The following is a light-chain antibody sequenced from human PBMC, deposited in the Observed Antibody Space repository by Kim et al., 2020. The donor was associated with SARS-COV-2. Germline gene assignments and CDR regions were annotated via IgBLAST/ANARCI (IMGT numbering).Light chain of an antibody. CDR1: QGIDSW. CDR2: AAS. V-gene: IGKV1-12*02. J-gene: IGKJ2*01. Sequence: DIQMTQSPSFVSASVRDRVTITCRASQGIDSWLAWYQQKPGKAPRLLIYAASSLQSGVPSRFSGSASGTDFTLTISSLQSEDIGTYYCQQTKSFPYTLVQGTKLEI. CDR3: QQTKSFPYT.